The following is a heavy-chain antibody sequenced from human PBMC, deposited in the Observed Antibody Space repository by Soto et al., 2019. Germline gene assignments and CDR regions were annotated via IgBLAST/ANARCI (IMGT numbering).Heavy chain of an antibody. CDR3: ARDRGQRRLALYYYYYGMDV. CDR1: GFTFSSYA. Sequence: GGSLRLSCAASGFTFSSYAMHWVRQAPGKGLEWVAVISYDGSNKYYADSVKGRFTISRDNSKNTLYLQMNSLRAEDTAVYYCARDRGQRRLALYYYYYGMDVWGQGATVTVSS. J-gene: IGHJ6*02. D-gene: IGHD6-25*01. V-gene: IGHV3-30-3*01. CDR2: ISYDGSNK.